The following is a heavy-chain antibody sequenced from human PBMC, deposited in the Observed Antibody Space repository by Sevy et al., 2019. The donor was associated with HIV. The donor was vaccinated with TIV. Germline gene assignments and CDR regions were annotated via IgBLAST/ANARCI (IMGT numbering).Heavy chain of an antibody. CDR1: GFTFSSYS. D-gene: IGHD1-26*01. J-gene: IGHJ4*02. CDR2: ISSSSSYI. Sequence: GGSLRLSCAASGFTFSSYSMNWVRQAPGKGLEWVSSISSSSSYIYYADSVKGRFTISRDNAKNSLYLQMNSLRAEDTAVYYCARDTYSGSYDLGGKRWGQGTLVTVSS. V-gene: IGHV3-21*01. CDR3: ARDTYSGSYDLGGKR.